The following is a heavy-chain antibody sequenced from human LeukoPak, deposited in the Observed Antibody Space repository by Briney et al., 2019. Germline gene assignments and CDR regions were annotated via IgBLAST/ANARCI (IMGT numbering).Heavy chain of an antibody. CDR3: ARRRSDPGAFDI. D-gene: IGHD2-21*02. J-gene: IGHJ3*02. Sequence: KSSETLSLTCSVSGGSVTNTSGYYWAWIRQSPGKRLEWIGSFYYRGNTYYNLSLKSQLTISGDTSKNQFSLKMSSVTATDTAIYYCARRRSDPGAFDIWGQGTQVTVSS. CDR1: GGSVTNTSGYY. V-gene: IGHV4-39*01. CDR2: FYYRGNT.